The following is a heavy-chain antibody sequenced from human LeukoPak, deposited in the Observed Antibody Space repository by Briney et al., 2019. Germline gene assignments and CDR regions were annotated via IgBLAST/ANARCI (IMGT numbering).Heavy chain of an antibody. CDR3: ARTYYYDSSGYYYIDY. CDR1: GDSVSSNSAA. CDR2: TYYRSKWYN. V-gene: IGHV6-1*01. Sequence: SQTLSLTCAISGDSVSSNSAAWNWIRQSPSRGLEWLGRTYYRSKWYNDYAVSVKSQITINPDTSKNQFSLQLNSVTPEDTAVYYCARTYYYDSSGYYYIDYWGQGTLVTVSS. J-gene: IGHJ4*02. D-gene: IGHD3-22*01.